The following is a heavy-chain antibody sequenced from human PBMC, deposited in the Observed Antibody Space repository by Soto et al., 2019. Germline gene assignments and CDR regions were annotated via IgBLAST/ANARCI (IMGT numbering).Heavy chain of an antibody. V-gene: IGHV3-11*01. J-gene: IGHJ6*02. CDR3: AKRIVGSSGHGMDA. CDR2: IYNNGAAT. D-gene: IGHD1-26*01. Sequence: QVQLVESGGGLVRPGGSLRLSCAASGFIFSDFHMGWFRRAPGKGLEWLSYIYNNGAATYYPDFVRGRFIISRDNAKRSLYLQMNSLRVEDTAVYYGAKRIVGSSGHGMDAWGQGTTVTVSS. CDR1: GFIFSDFH.